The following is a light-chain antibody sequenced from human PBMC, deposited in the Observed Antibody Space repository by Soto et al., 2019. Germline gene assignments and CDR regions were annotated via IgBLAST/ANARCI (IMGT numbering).Light chain of an antibody. CDR3: QSYDSSNHVV. V-gene: IGLV6-57*02. CDR2: DDN. CDR1: SGSIASNY. J-gene: IGLJ2*01. Sequence: NFMLTQPHSVSESPGKTVTISCTGSSGSIASNYVQWYQQRPGSAPTTVIFDDNQRPSGVPDRVSGSIDSSSNSASLTISGLKTEDEADYYCQSYDSSNHVVFGGGTKLTVL.